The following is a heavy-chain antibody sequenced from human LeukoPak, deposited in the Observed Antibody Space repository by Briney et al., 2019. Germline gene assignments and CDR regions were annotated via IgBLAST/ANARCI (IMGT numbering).Heavy chain of an antibody. CDR3: ARVRRYSYGYGDAFDI. V-gene: IGHV1-69*05. Sequence: GASVKVSCKASGGIFSSYAISWVRQAPGQGLEWMGGIIPIFGTANYAQKFQGRVTITTDESTSTAYMELSSLRSEDTAVYYCARVRRYSYGYGDAFDIWGQGTMVTVSS. CDR2: IIPIFGTA. J-gene: IGHJ3*02. CDR1: GGIFSSYA. D-gene: IGHD5-18*01.